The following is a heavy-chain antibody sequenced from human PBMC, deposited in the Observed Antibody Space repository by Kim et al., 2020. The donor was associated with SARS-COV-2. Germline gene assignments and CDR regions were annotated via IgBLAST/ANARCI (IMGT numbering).Heavy chain of an antibody. CDR1: GFTFDDYA. Sequence: GGSLRLSCAASGFTFDDYAMHWVRQASGKGLEWVSPISGDGGSTYYADSVKGRFTISRDNSKNSLYLQMNSMRTEDTALYYCHTGDHFDWSENWFDTWG. CDR3: HTGDHFDWSENWFDT. V-gene: IGHV3-43*02. J-gene: IGHJ5*01. D-gene: IGHD3-9*01. CDR2: ISGDGGST.